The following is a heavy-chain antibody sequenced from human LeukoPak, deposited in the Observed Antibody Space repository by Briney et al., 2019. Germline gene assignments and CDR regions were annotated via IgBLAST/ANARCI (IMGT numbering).Heavy chain of an antibody. CDR3: TRETPLDAFGSGQDAFDL. D-gene: IGHD3-10*01. CDR1: EFSVSTNY. Sequence: GGSLRLSCAASEFSVSTNYMNWVRQAPGKGLEWVSVIYPDGNTYYEDSVKGRFTISRDNSNNTLYLQMNSLRPEDTAVYFCTRETPLDAFGSGQDAFDLWGQGTIVTVSS. V-gene: IGHV3-66*02. J-gene: IGHJ3*01. CDR2: IYPDGNT.